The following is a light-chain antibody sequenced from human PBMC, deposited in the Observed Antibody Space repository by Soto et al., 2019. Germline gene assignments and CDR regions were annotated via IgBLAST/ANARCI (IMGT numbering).Light chain of an antibody. CDR3: SSYTSSSTWV. CDR2: EVS. V-gene: IGLV2-14*01. Sequence: QSALTQPASVSRSPGQSLTISCTGTSSDVGGYNYVSWYQQHPGKAPKLMIYEVSNRPSGVSNRFSGSKSGNTASLTISGLQAEDEADYYCSSYTSSSTWVFGGGTKLTVL. CDR1: SSDVGGYNY. J-gene: IGLJ3*02.